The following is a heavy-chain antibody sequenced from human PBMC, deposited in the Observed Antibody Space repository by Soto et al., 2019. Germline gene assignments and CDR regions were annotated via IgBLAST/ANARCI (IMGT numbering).Heavy chain of an antibody. V-gene: IGHV1-8*01. J-gene: IGHJ5*02. CDR3: ALRYCTNGVCYTGWFDH. Sequence: ASVKVSCKASGYTFTSYDINWVRQATGQGLEWMGWMNPNSGNTGYAQKFQGRVTMTRNTSISTAYMELSSLRSEDTAVYYCALRYCTNGVCYTGWFDHWGQGTLVTVSS. CDR1: GYTFTSYD. D-gene: IGHD2-8*01. CDR2: MNPNSGNT.